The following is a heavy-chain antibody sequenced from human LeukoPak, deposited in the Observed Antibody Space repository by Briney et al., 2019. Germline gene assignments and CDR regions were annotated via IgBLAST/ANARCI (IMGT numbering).Heavy chain of an antibody. CDR2: INPSGGST. CDR3: ASSVLGDDAFDI. CDR1: GYTFTSYG. J-gene: IGHJ3*02. Sequence: ASVKVSCKASGYTFTSYGISWVRQAPGQGLEWMGIINPSGGSTSYAQKFQGRVTMTRDTSTSTVYMELSSLRSEDTAVYYCASSVLGDDAFDIWGQGTMVTVSS. D-gene: IGHD3-3*01. V-gene: IGHV1-46*01.